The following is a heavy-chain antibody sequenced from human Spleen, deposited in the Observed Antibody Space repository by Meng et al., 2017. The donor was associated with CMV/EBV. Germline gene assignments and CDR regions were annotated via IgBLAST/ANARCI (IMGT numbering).Heavy chain of an antibody. Sequence: GSLRLSCAASGFIFSNYGMHWVRQASGKGLEWVTFIRYDGSNERYADSVKGRFTISRDNSKNTLYLQMSSLRPEDTAVYYCAKDLATRTWNSDAFDIWGQGTMVTVSS. D-gene: IGHD1-7*01. CDR1: GFIFSNYG. V-gene: IGHV3-30*02. J-gene: IGHJ3*02. CDR2: IRYDGSNE. CDR3: AKDLATRTWNSDAFDI.